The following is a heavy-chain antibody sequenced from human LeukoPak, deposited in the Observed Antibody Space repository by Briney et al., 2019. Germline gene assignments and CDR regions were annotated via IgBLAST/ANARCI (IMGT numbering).Heavy chain of an antibody. V-gene: IGHV3-30*18. Sequence: PGGSLRLSCAASGFTFSSSGMHWVRQAPGKGLKWVAVISYDGSNKYYADSVKGRFTISRDNSKNTLYLQMNSLRAEDTAVYYCAKDPGRSSRKGYDPWGQGTLVTVSS. D-gene: IGHD6-13*01. J-gene: IGHJ5*02. CDR2: ISYDGSNK. CDR3: AKDPGRSSRKGYDP. CDR1: GFTFSSSG.